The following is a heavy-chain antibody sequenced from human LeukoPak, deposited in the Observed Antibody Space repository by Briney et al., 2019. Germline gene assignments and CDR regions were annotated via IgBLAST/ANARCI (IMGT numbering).Heavy chain of an antibody. CDR3: ARDAISGSYPNWFDP. D-gene: IGHD1-26*01. CDR2: INWNGGST. Sequence: GGSLRLSCAASGFTFDDYGMSWVRQAPGKGLEWVSGINWNGGSTGYADSVKGRFTISRDNAKNSLYLQMNSLRAEDTALYYCARDAISGSYPNWFDPWGQGTLVTVSS. CDR1: GFTFDDYG. V-gene: IGHV3-20*04. J-gene: IGHJ5*02.